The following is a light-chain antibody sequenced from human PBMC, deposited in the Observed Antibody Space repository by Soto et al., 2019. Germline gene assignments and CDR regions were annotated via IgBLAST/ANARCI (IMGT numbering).Light chain of an antibody. Sequence: QSVLTQPASVSGSPGQSITISCTRSSTDFENYNLVSWYQHCPDKAPKLIIYSNNQRPSGVTGRFSGSKSGTSASLAISGLQAEDEADYYCSAWDDSGNGYVFVTGTKVTVL. CDR3: SAWDDSGNGYV. CDR2: SNN. V-gene: IGLV2-14*02. CDR1: STDFENYNL. J-gene: IGLJ1*01.